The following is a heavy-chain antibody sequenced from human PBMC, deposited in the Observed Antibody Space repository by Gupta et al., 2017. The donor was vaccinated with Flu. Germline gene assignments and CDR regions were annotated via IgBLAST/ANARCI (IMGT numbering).Heavy chain of an antibody. J-gene: IGHJ4*02. D-gene: IGHD3-16*01. CDR2: IYYSGST. CDR3: ARGPGGSTFDY. Sequence: TVSRGSIGTYFWSWIRQSPGKGLEWIGYIYYSGSTNYTPSLKRRVTMSLDTSKNQFSLKMSSVTAADTAVYYCARGPGGSTFDYWGQGSLV. CDR1: RGSIGTYF. V-gene: IGHV4-59*01.